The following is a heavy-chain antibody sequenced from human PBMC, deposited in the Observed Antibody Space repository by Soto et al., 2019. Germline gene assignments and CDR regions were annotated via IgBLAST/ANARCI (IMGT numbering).Heavy chain of an antibody. D-gene: IGHD2-8*02. CDR2: ISWDGGST. CDR3: AKDISTGNYYYYGMDV. CDR1: GFTFDDYT. J-gene: IGHJ6*02. V-gene: IGHV3-43*01. Sequence: GSLRLSCAASGFTFDDYTMHWVRQAPGKGLEWVSLISWDGGSTYYADSVKGRFTISKDNSKNSLYLQMNSLRTEDTALYYCAKDISTGNYYYYGMDVWGQGTTVTVSS.